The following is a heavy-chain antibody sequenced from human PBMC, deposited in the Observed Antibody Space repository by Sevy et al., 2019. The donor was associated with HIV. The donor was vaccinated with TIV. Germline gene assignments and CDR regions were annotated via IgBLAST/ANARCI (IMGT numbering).Heavy chain of an antibody. CDR2: ISYDGSNK. Sequence: GGSLRLSCAASGFTFSSYGMHWVRQAPGKGLEWVAVISYDGSNKYYADSVKGRFTISRDNSKNTMSLQMNSLRAEDTAVYYCAKDQGGYSYGLPGYYYYGMDVWGQGTPVTVSS. J-gene: IGHJ6*02. CDR1: GFTFSSYG. D-gene: IGHD5-18*01. V-gene: IGHV3-30*18. CDR3: AKDQGGYSYGLPGYYYYGMDV.